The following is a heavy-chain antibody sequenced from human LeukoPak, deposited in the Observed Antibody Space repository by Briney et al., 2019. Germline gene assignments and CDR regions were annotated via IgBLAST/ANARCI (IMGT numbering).Heavy chain of an antibody. D-gene: IGHD3-9*01. V-gene: IGHV3-48*02. Sequence: GGSLRLSCAASGFTFSSYSMNWVRQAPGKGLEWIANIRTTAEGAKYAYYADSVKGRVTISRDDGKNTLYLHMNSLRDDDTVVYYGAADQRYAFDYWGQGILVTVSS. CDR2: IRTTAEGAKYA. CDR3: AADQRYAFDY. J-gene: IGHJ4*02. CDR1: GFTFSSYS.